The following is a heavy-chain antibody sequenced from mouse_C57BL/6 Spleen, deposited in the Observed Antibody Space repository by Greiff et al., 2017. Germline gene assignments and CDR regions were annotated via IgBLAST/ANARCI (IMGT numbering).Heavy chain of an antibody. V-gene: IGHV1-52*01. J-gene: IGHJ4*01. Sequence: QVQLQQPGAELVRPGSSVKLSCKASGYTFTSYWMHWVKQRPIQGLEWIGNIDPSDSETHYNQKFKDKATLTVDKSSSTAYMQLRSLTSEDSAVYYCARGYYGSSSYYYAMDYWGQGTSVTVSS. CDR2: IDPSDSET. D-gene: IGHD1-1*01. CDR1: GYTFTSYW. CDR3: ARGYYGSSSYYYAMDY.